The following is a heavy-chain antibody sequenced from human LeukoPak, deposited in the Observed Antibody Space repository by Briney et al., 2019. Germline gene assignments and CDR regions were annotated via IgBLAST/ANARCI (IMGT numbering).Heavy chain of an antibody. CDR3: AKVRPGYSHYFYFMDV. D-gene: IGHD5-18*01. Sequence: GGSLRLSCAASGFNLSRFAMTWVRQAPGMGLEWVSSLSDSGENSYYADSVKGRFTISRDSSKNMLFLRLTNLRAEDTAVYYCAKVRPGYSHYFYFMDVWATGTTVTVFS. V-gene: IGHV3-23*01. CDR2: LSDSGENS. CDR1: GFNLSRFA. J-gene: IGHJ6*03.